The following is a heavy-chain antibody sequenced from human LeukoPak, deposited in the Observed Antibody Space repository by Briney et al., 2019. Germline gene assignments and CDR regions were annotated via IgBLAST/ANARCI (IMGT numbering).Heavy chain of an antibody. CDR3: ARDHEWVRGVIRHLYYYYYMDV. Sequence: SQTLSLTCAISGDSVSSNSAAWNWIRQSPSRGLEWLGRTYYRSKWYNDYAVSVKSRITINPDTSKNQFSLQLNSVTPEDTAVYYCARDHEWVRGVIRHLYYYYYMDVWGKGTTVTVSS. CDR2: TYYRSKWYN. CDR1: GDSVSSNSAA. J-gene: IGHJ6*03. D-gene: IGHD3-10*01. V-gene: IGHV6-1*01.